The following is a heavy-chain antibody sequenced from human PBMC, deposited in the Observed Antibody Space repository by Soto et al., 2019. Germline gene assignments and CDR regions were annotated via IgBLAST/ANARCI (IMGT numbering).Heavy chain of an antibody. V-gene: IGHV4-30-2*01. CDR2: IYHSGST. CDR1: GGSISSGGYS. J-gene: IGHJ4*02. Sequence: QLQLQESGSGLVKPSQTLSLTCAVSGGSISSGGYSWSWIRQPPGKGLEWIGYIYHSGSTYYNPSLKSRVTISVDRSEHQFSLKLSSVTAADTAVYYCARVRRGVWRYFDYWGQGTLVTVSS. CDR3: ARVRRGVWRYFDY.